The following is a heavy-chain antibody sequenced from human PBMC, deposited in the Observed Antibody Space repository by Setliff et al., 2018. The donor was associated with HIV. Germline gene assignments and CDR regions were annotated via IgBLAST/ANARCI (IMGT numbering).Heavy chain of an antibody. J-gene: IGHJ4*02. CDR1: GLTFNRYW. CDR3: VRDGNVGWNDLDY. D-gene: IGHD1-1*01. V-gene: IGHV3-7*03. Sequence: GGSLRLSCVASGLTFNRYWMTWVRQAPGKGLEWVANIKQDGSEKYYVDSVKGRFTISRDNVKNSLYLQMNSLRAEDTAIYFCVRDGNVGWNDLDYWGQGTLVTVSS. CDR2: IKQDGSEK.